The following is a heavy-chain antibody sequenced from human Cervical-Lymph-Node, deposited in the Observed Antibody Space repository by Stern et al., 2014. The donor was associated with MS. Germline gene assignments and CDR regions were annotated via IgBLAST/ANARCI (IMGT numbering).Heavy chain of an antibody. CDR3: ARISLGSGIDY. CDR2: INTNSGAT. V-gene: IGHV1-2*02. CDR1: ENTFTGYY. J-gene: IGHJ4*02. D-gene: IGHD1-26*01. Sequence: VQLVESGAAVKKPGASVKVTCKTSENTFTGYYIHWVRQAPCQGFEWMGWINTNSGATNYAQRFKDRVSLTSDTSNSLAYMELDRLTSGDTAVYYCARISLGSGIDYWGQGSLVTVSS.